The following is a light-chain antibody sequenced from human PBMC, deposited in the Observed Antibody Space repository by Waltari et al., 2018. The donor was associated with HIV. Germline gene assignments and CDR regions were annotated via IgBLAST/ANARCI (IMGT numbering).Light chain of an antibody. V-gene: IGKV1-8*01. CDR2: AAS. J-gene: IGKJ4*01. CDR1: QASSSY. CDR3: QQYYSYPPLT. Sequence: AIRMTQSPSSFSASTAARVTITSRASQASSSYLAWYHQKPWKAPRRLIYAASTLQSGLPSRFSGSGSGTDFALTFFCLQSEEFATDYCQQYYSYPPLTFGGGTMVEIK.